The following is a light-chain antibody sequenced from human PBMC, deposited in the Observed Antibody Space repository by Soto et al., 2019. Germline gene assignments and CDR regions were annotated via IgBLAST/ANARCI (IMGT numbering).Light chain of an antibody. J-gene: IGKJ1*01. CDR1: QNIRND. V-gene: IGKV1-6*01. Sequence: DRVTITFRASQNIRNDLGWYQQKPGKAPKLLISSASTLQSEVPSRFSGSGSGTDFTLTISRLEPEDFAVYYCQQYGSSGTFGQGTKV. CDR2: SAS. CDR3: QQYGSSGT.